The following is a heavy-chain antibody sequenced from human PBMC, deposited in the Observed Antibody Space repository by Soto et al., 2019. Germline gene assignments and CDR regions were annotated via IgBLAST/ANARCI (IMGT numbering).Heavy chain of an antibody. V-gene: IGHV4-34*01. CDR3: AGGQSAVDVSFPTPVPFDP. CDR2: VSHHGTS. CDR1: DGSLTEYH. Sequence: PSETLSLTCVVYDGSLTEYHWSWVRQTPGKGLEWIGEVSHHGTSHYNPSLGSRVIMSFDTSKDQFSLTLQSVTAADTGIYYCAGGQSAVDVSFPTPVPFDPWGPGTPVTVSS. J-gene: IGHJ5*02. D-gene: IGHD1-1*01.